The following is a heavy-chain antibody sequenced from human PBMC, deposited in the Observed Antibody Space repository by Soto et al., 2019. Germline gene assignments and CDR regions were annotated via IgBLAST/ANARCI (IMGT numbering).Heavy chain of an antibody. Sequence: GGSLRLSCAASGFTFSTYEMNWVRQAPGKGLEWVSYISNSGDTIYYADSVKGRFTISRDNANNPLFLQINSLRAEDTAIYYCAREDYAGASPRFDYWGLGA. CDR2: ISNSGDTI. CDR1: GFTFSTYE. CDR3: AREDYAGASPRFDY. D-gene: IGHD4-17*01. V-gene: IGHV3-48*03. J-gene: IGHJ4*02.